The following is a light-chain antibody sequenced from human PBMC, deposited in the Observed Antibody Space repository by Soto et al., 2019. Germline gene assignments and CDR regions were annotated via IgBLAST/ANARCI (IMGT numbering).Light chain of an antibody. CDR1: QSVSSSY. Sequence: EIVLTQSPGTLSLSPGERATLSCRASQSVSSSYLAWYQQKPGQAPRLLIYGASSRATGIPDRFSGSGSGTDFTLTISRLEPEDFAVYYCQQYGSSLYTFGQGPKREIK. CDR2: GAS. J-gene: IGKJ2*01. CDR3: QQYGSSLYT. V-gene: IGKV3-20*01.